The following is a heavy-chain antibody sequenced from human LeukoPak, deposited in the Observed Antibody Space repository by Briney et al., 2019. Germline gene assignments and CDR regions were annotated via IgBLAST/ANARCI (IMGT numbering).Heavy chain of an antibody. V-gene: IGHV1-69*02. CDR1: GGTFTSYI. CDR3: ASEYCSGGSCYPVDY. Sequence: GASVKLSCTASGGTFTSYIIRWVRQAPGQGLEWMGRIIPVLGIANYAQKFQGRVTITADKSTSTAYLELSSLRSEDTAVYYCASEYCSGGSCYPVDYWGQGTLVTVSS. J-gene: IGHJ4*02. D-gene: IGHD2-15*01. CDR2: IIPVLGIA.